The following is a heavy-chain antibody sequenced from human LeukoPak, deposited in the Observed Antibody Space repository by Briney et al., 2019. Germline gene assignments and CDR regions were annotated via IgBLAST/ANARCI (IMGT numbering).Heavy chain of an antibody. CDR1: GYTFTGYA. Sequence: ASVKVSCKASGYTFTGYAISWVRQAPGQGLEWMGWVSAYNGATNYAQNFQDRVTMTTDTPTTTAYLELRSLRSDDTAVYYCARVDLYYDSSGYSQAANDYWGQGTLVTVSS. D-gene: IGHD3-22*01. CDR3: ARVDLYYDSSGYSQAANDY. CDR2: VSAYNGAT. V-gene: IGHV1-18*01. J-gene: IGHJ4*02.